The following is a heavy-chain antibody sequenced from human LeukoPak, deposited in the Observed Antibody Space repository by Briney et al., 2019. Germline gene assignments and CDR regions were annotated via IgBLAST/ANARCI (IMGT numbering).Heavy chain of an antibody. CDR1: GGSFSGYY. CDR2: INHSGST. CDR3: ARLFPPYYDFWSGYQGYFDY. Sequence: SETLSLTCAVYGGSFSGYYWSWIRQPPGKGLEWIGEINHSGSTNYNPSLKSRVTISADTSKNQFSLKLSSVTAADTAVYYCARLFPPYYDFWSGYQGYFDYWGQGTLVTVSS. D-gene: IGHD3-3*01. J-gene: IGHJ4*02. V-gene: IGHV4-34*01.